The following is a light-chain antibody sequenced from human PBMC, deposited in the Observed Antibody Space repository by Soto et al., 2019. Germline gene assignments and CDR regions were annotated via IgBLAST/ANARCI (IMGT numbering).Light chain of an antibody. CDR1: QNINRW. J-gene: IGKJ1*01. CDR3: QQYHINSWT. V-gene: IGKV1-5*01. CDR2: DAS. Sequence: DLQMSQSPSTLSASVGDRVTITCRASQNINRWLAWYQQKPGKATKVLIYDASRLDSAAPGRFSGSGSGTEFTLTISSLQPDDFANYYCQQYHINSWTFGQGTKVDIK.